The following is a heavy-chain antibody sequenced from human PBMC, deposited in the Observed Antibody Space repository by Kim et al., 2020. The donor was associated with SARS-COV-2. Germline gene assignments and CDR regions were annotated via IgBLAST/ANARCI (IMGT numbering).Heavy chain of an antibody. J-gene: IGHJ6*02. D-gene: IGHD6-6*01. CDR3: ANTLGGGNIAALYYYYYGMDV. Sequence: GGSLRLSCAASGFTFSSYAMSWVRQAPGKGLEWVSAISGSGGSTYYADSVKGRFTISRDNSKNTLYLQMNSLRAEDTAVYYCANTLGGGNIAALYYYYYGMDVWGQGTTVTVSS. CDR1: GFTFSSYA. CDR2: ISGSGGST. V-gene: IGHV3-23*01.